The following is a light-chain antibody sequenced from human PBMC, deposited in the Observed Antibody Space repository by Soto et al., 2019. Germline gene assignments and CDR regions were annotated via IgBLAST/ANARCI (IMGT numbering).Light chain of an antibody. CDR1: QSVNSD. V-gene: IGKV3-15*01. J-gene: IGKJ2*01. CDR3: QQYSQCPLYT. CDR2: DAS. Sequence: EIVMTQSPATVPASPGERVTLSCRASQSVNSDLAWYQQTPGQAPRPLIYDASTRAAGVPARFSGSGSGTEFTLTSSSLQSEDFALYYCQQYSQCPLYTFGKGTKV.